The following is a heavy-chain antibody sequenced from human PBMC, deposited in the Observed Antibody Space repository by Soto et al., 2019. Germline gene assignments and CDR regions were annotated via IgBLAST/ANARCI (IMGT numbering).Heavy chain of an antibody. CDR3: GKDGAVTDHTALDY. V-gene: IGHV3-43*01. D-gene: IGHD2-8*02. CDR2: ISWDGRST. J-gene: IGHJ4*02. CDR1: GFTFDDYS. Sequence: EVQLVESGGVVVQPGVSLRLSCAASGFTFDDYSMHWVRQAPGKGLEWVSLISWDGRSTYYADSVKGRFTTSRDNSKNSLYLQMNSLTTEDTAFYYCGKDGAVTDHTALDYWGQGALVTVSS.